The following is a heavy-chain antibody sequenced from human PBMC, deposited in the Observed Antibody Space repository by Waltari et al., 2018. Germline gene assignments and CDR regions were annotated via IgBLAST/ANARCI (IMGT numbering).Heavy chain of an antibody. V-gene: IGHV3-15*01. CDR3: WAVSFDY. J-gene: IGHJ4*02. CDR1: GFIFSKAW. Sequence: EVQLVESGGGLIKPGGSLRLSCAASGFIFSKAWMSWVRQAPGKGLEWVGRIKNKTDGGTTEYAAPVKGRFTISRDDSKNTLYLQMNSLKSEDTAVYYCWAVSFDYWGQGTLVTVSS. D-gene: IGHD1-20*01. CDR2: IKNKTDGGTT.